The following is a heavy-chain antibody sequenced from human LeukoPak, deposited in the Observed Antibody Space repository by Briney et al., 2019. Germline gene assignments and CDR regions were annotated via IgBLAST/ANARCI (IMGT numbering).Heavy chain of an antibody. CDR1: GFIFSNSG. Sequence: HPGRSLRLSCAASGFIFSNSGMHRVRQAPGKGLERVAFIQTDGNPKYYADSVRGRFTIPRDNFKKTCYLQMDSLRVEDTAVYYCARETSSEIIGGMDVRGQGTTATVTS. J-gene: IGHJ6*02. CDR3: ARETSSEIIGGMDV. CDR2: IQTDGNPK. D-gene: IGHD3-22*01. V-gene: IGHV3-33*01.